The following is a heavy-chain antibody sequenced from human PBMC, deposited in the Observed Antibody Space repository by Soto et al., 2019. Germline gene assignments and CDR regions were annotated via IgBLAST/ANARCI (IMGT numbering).Heavy chain of an antibody. V-gene: IGHV3-21*01. Sequence: PGGSLRLSCAASGFTFSSYSMNWVRQAPGKGLEWVSSISSSSSYIYYADSVKGRFTISRDNAKNSLYLQMNSLRAEDTAVYYCASPPPAGGILTGYSGDIWGQGTMVTVSS. D-gene: IGHD3-9*01. CDR1: GFTFSSYS. CDR2: ISSSSSYI. CDR3: ASPPPAGGILTGYSGDI. J-gene: IGHJ3*02.